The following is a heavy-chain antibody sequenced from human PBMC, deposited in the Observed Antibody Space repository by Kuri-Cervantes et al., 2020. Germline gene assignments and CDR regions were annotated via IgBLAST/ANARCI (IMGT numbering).Heavy chain of an antibody. J-gene: IGHJ3*02. CDR1: GYTFTGYY. V-gene: IGHV1-2*02. D-gene: IGHD6-19*01. CDR3: ARDAYSSGWYDAFDI. CDR2: INPNSGGT. Sequence: ASVKVSCKASGYTFTGYYMRWVRQAPGQGLEWMEWINPNSGGTNYAQKFQGRVTMTRDTSISTAYMELSRLRSDDTAVYYCARDAYSSGWYDAFDIWGQGTMVTVSS.